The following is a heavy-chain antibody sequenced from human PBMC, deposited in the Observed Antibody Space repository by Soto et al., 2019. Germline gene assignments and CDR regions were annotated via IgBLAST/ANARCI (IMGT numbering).Heavy chain of an antibody. J-gene: IGHJ5*02. D-gene: IGHD1-1*01. CDR2: IYATGTT. CDR3: VRDGTKTLREWFDP. V-gene: IGHV4-4*07. CDR1: GASISGFY. Sequence: PSETLSLTCTVSGASISGFYWSWIRKSAGKGLEWIGRIYATGTTDYNPSLKSRVMMSVDTSKKQFSLKLRSVTAADTAVYYCVRDGTKTLREWFDPWGQGIPVTV.